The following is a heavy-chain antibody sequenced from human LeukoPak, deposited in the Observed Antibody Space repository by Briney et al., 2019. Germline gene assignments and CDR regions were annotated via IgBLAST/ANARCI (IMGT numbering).Heavy chain of an antibody. CDR1: GFTFSSYG. Sequence: GGSLRLSCAAPGFTFSSYGMHWVRQAPGKGLEWVAVIWYDGSNKYYADSVKGRFTISRDNSKNTLYLQMNSLRAEDTAVYYCAKDFRPFCSGGSCYSVDYWGQGTLVTVSS. CDR3: AKDFRPFCSGGSCYSVDY. V-gene: IGHV3-33*06. D-gene: IGHD2-15*01. CDR2: IWYDGSNK. J-gene: IGHJ4*02.